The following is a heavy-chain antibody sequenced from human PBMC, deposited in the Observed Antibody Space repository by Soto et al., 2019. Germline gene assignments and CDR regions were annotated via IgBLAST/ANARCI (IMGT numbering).Heavy chain of an antibody. Sequence: QVQLVQSGAEVKKPGSSVKVSCKASGGIFSSYAISWLRQAPGQGLEWMGAVITILGQAYYAQDLQDRVSITADESTRTTYMELSSLRSEDTAVYFCARVVGIGAPPGTDYFGQGTLVTVSS. CDR2: VITILGQA. D-gene: IGHD6-6*01. V-gene: IGHV1-69*01. J-gene: IGHJ4*02. CDR3: ARVVGIGAPPGTDY. CDR1: GGIFSSYA.